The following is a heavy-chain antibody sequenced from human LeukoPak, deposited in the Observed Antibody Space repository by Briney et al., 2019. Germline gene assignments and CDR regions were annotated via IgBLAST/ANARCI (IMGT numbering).Heavy chain of an antibody. CDR2: IYHSGST. V-gene: IGHV4-30-2*01. Sequence: PSETLSLTCAVSGGSISSGGYSWSWMRQPPGKGLEWIGYIYHSGSTYYNPSLKSRVTISVDRSKNQFSLKLSSVTAADTAVYYCARGCDSPPEDAFDIWGQGTMVTVSS. D-gene: IGHD3-22*01. CDR1: GGSISSGGYS. J-gene: IGHJ3*02. CDR3: ARGCDSPPEDAFDI.